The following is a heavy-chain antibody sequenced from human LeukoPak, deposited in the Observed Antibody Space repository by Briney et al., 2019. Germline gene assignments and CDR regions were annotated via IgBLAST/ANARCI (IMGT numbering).Heavy chain of an antibody. V-gene: IGHV3-15*01. Sequence: PGGSLRLSCAASGFTFTNMWMSWVRQAPGKGLEWLGRIRSKTDGGTTDYAAPVKGSFTISRDESKNTLNQQMNSLKTEDTALYYCTKYGAGAGTRHFGYWGQGTLVTVSS. CDR2: IRSKTDGGTT. J-gene: IGHJ4*02. CDR3: TKYGAGAGTRHFGY. CDR1: GFTFTNMW. D-gene: IGHD6-19*01.